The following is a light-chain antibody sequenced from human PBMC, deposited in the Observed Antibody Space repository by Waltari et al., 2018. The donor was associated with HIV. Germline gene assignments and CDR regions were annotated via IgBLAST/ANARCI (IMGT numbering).Light chain of an antibody. Sequence: DIVLTQSPDSLAVSLGERATMNCKSSQKILFSSTNKNYLSWYQQRPGQPPRLLIYWASSRESGVPERFTGSGSGTNSTLTISRLQADDVAVYFCQQYYSTPRTFGQGTKV. CDR1: QKILFSSTNKNY. V-gene: IGKV4-1*01. CDR2: WAS. CDR3: QQYYSTPRT. J-gene: IGKJ1*01.